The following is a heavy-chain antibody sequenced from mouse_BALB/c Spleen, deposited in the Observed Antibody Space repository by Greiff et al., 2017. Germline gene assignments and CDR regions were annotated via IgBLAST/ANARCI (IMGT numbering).Heavy chain of an antibody. V-gene: IGHV5-12-1*01. J-gene: IGHJ2*01. Sequence: EVMLVESGGGLVKPGGSLKLSCAASGFAFSSYDMSWVRQTPEKRLEWVAYISSGGGSTYYPDTVKGRFTISRDNAKNTLYLQMSSLKSEDTAMYYCATTTATYFDYWGQGTTLTVSS. CDR1: GFAFSSYD. CDR3: ATTTATYFDY. CDR2: ISSGGGST. D-gene: IGHD1-2*01.